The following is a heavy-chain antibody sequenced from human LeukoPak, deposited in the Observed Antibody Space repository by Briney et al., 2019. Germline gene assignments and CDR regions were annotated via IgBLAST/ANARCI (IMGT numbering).Heavy chain of an antibody. D-gene: IGHD5-18*01. Sequence: GASVKVSCKASGGTFSSYAISWVRQAPGQGLEWMGGIIPIFGTANYAQKFQGRVTITADESTSTAYMELSSLRSEDTAVYYCARDEGRERGYSYGPLFRYYYYMDVWGKGTTVTVSS. CDR2: IIPIFGTA. V-gene: IGHV1-69*13. CDR1: GGTFSSYA. J-gene: IGHJ6*03. CDR3: ARDEGRERGYSYGPLFRYYYYMDV.